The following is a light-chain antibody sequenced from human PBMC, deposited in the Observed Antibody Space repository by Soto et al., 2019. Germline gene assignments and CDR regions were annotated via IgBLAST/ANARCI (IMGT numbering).Light chain of an antibody. V-gene: IGLV2-14*03. J-gene: IGLJ2*01. Sequence: QSALTQPASVSGSPGQSITISCAGTSSDVGAYDYVSWYQQHPGKAPKLIIRNVSSRPSGVSNRFSGSKSGNTASLTISGLQAEDEADYYCSSYTTGNTVVFGGGTKLTVL. CDR3: SSYTTGNTVV. CDR1: SSDVGAYDY. CDR2: NVS.